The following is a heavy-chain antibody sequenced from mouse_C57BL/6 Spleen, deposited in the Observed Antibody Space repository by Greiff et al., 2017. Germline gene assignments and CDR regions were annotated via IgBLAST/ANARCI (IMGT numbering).Heavy chain of an antibody. Sequence: QVQLQQSGAELVRPGSSVKLSCKASGYTFTSYWMDWVKQRPGQGLEWIGNIYPSDSETHYNQKFKDKATLTVDKSSSTAYMQLSSLTSEDSAVYYCARGEGGTRAMDYWGQGTSVTVSS. CDR2: IYPSDSET. J-gene: IGHJ4*01. CDR1: GYTFTSYW. D-gene: IGHD3-3*01. V-gene: IGHV1-61*01. CDR3: ARGEGGTRAMDY.